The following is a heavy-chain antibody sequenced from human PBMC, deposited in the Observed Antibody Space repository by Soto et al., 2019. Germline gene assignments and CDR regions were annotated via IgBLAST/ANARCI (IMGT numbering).Heavy chain of an antibody. CDR3: AKYRGDPKSAFDI. D-gene: IGHD2-21*01. CDR2: IYYTGST. J-gene: IGHJ3*02. CDR1: GDSVSSTTYY. Sequence: QVQLQESGPGLVKPSETLSLTCTVSGDSVSSTTYYWSWIRQPPGKGLEWIGFIYYTGSTRYNPSPKRRVTISIDTSKNQFSLKLSSVTAADTAVYYCAKYRGDPKSAFDIWGQGTMVTVSS. V-gene: IGHV4-61*01.